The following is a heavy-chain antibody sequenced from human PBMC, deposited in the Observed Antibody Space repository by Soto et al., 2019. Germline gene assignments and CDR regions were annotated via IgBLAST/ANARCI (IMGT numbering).Heavy chain of an antibody. V-gene: IGHV3-23*01. J-gene: IGHJ4*02. Sequence: PGGSLRLSCAASGFTFSSYAMSWVGRAPGKGLEWVSVISGSGGSTYYADSVTGRFTISRDNSKNTLYLQINSLRAEDTAVYYCAKDDDFWSGSSDYWGQGTLVTVSS. CDR3: AKDDDFWSGSSDY. CDR2: ISGSGGST. CDR1: GFTFSSYA. D-gene: IGHD3-3*01.